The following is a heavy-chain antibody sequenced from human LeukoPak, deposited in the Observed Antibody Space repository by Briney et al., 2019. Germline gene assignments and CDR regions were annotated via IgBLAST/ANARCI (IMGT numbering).Heavy chain of an antibody. CDR3: ARRRSATTPFDY. Sequence: PPETLSLTCAVYGGSFSDYYWTVIRQPPGKGLEWIGEINHSGGTNYNPSLKSRVTISIDTSKNQFSLKLNSVTAADTAVYYCARRRSATTPFDYWGQGTLVTVSS. CDR2: INHSGGT. V-gene: IGHV4-34*01. J-gene: IGHJ4*02. CDR1: GGSFSDYY. D-gene: IGHD2-15*01.